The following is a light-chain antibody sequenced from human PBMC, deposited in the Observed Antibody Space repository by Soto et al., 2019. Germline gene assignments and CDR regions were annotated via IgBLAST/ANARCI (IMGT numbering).Light chain of an antibody. Sequence: QSVLTQPPSVSGAPGQRVIISWTGSSSNIGAGRDVHWYRQFPGEAPKFLISDSNHRPSGVPDRFSVSKSGASASLAITGLRPEDEGDYFCQSYGTSLRGLYVFGTGTKLTVL. CDR2: DSN. V-gene: IGLV1-40*01. CDR3: QSYGTSLRGLYV. CDR1: SSNIGAGRD. J-gene: IGLJ1*01.